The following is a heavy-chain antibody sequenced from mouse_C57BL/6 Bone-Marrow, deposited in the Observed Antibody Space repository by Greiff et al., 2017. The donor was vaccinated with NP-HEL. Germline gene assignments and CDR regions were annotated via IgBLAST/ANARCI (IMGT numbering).Heavy chain of an antibody. J-gene: IGHJ4*01. D-gene: IGHD2-2*01. CDR3: ARREVYGYDRDYYAMDY. CDR2: IYWDDDK. CDR1: GFSLSTSGMG. V-gene: IGHV8-12*01. Sequence: QVTLKESGPGILQSSQTLSLTCSFSGFSLSTSGMGVSWIRQPSGKGLEWLAHIYWDDDKRYNPSLQSRLTISKDTSRNQVFLKITSVDTADTATYYCARREVYGYDRDYYAMDYWGQGTSVTVSS.